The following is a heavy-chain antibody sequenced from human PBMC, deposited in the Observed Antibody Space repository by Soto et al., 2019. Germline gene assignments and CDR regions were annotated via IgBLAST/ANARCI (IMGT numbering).Heavy chain of an antibody. V-gene: IGHV4-31*03. CDR2: IYYTGST. CDR3: ARDRLNDGFDL. Sequence: QVQLQESGPGLVKPSQTLSLTCTVSGGSINSGGFYWSWIRQHPGKGLEWIGYIYYTGSTYYNPSLKSRFTIATDTSKNQFSLKLTSVTAADTAVYYCARDRLNDGFDLWGQGTMVTVSS. D-gene: IGHD2-21*02. CDR1: GGSINSGGFY. J-gene: IGHJ3*01.